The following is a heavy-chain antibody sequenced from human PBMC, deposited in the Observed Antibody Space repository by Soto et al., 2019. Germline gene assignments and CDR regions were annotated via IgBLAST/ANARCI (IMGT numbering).Heavy chain of an antibody. CDR3: ASCLNSAGSCLRFLR. CDR1: GGSMSGYH. CDR2: VFDSGST. D-gene: IGHD2-15*01. V-gene: IGHV4-59*01. Sequence: QVQLQESGPGLVKPSETLSLTCTVSGGSMSGYHWTWIRQSPGKELEFIGSVFDSGSTKSNPSLRSGVAGSMDASKNQFSLTLSSVTATDTAVYYCASCLNSAGSCLRFLRWGQGTLVTVSS. J-gene: IGHJ1*01.